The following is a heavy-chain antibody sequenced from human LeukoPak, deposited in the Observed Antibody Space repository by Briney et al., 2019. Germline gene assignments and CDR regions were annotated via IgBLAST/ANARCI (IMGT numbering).Heavy chain of an antibody. D-gene: IGHD3-22*01. CDR1: GYTFTGYY. J-gene: IGHJ4*02. CDR3: ARIGFLSVSSGYYLGY. V-gene: IGHV1-2*06. CDR2: INPNSGGT. Sequence: GASVKVSCKASGYTFTGYYMHWVRQAPGQGLEWMGRINPNSGGTNYAQKFQGRVTMTRDTSISTAYMELSRLRSDDTAVYYCARIGFLSVSSGYYLGYWGQGTLVTVSS.